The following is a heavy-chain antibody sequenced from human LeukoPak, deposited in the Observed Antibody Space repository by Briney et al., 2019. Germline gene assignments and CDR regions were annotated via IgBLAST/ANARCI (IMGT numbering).Heavy chain of an antibody. Sequence: GGSLRLSCATSGFTFSNYWMSWVRQAPGKGLEWVANIKQDGSEKYYVDSVKGRFTISRDNAKNSLYLQMNSLRAEDTAVYYCARGGGYCSSTSCYIDWFDPWGQGTLVTVSS. D-gene: IGHD2-2*02. J-gene: IGHJ5*02. CDR1: GFTFSNYW. V-gene: IGHV3-7*01. CDR3: ARGGGYCSSTSCYIDWFDP. CDR2: IKQDGSEK.